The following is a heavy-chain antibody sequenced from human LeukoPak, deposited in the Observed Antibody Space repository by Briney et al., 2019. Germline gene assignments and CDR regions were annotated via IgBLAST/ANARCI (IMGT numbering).Heavy chain of an antibody. J-gene: IGHJ6*02. Sequence: GGSLRLSCAASGFTVNNNYMTWVRQAPGKGLEWVSVIYSGGTTYYADSVKGRFTISRDNSKNTLYLQMNSLRIDDTAVYYCARDPGIRNGMDVWGQGTTVTVSS. CDR3: ARDPGIRNGMDV. V-gene: IGHV3-53*01. CDR1: GFTVNNNY. D-gene: IGHD2/OR15-2a*01. CDR2: IYSGGTT.